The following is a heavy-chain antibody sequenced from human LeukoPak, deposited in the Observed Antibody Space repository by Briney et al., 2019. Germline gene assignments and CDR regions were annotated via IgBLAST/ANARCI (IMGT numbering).Heavy chain of an antibody. D-gene: IGHD3-22*01. Sequence: PGGSLSLSCAASGFTVSTNYMTWVRQAPGKGLEWVSVIYKAGDPYNADSVKGRFSISRDNRKNMLYLQMNSLRAEDTAVYYCARGLIYYDSRGHYLAERPYFDYWGQGTLVTVSS. CDR3: ARGLIYYDSRGHYLAERPYFDY. V-gene: IGHV3-53*01. J-gene: IGHJ4*02. CDR1: GFTVSTNY. CDR2: IYKAGDP.